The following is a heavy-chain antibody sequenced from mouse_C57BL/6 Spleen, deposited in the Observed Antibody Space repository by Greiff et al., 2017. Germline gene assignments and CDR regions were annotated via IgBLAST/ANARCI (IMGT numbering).Heavy chain of an antibody. CDR2: IDPETGGT. D-gene: IGHD1-1*01. CDR1: GYTFTDYE. J-gene: IGHJ4*01. CDR3: TRTWYYGNKDYAMDY. V-gene: IGHV1-15*01. Sequence: QVQLQQSGAELVRPGASVTLSCKASGYTFTDYEMHWVKQTPVHGLEWIGAIDPETGGTAYNQKFKGKAILTADKSSSTAYMELRSLTSEDSAIYYCTRTWYYGNKDYAMDYWGQGTSVTVSS.